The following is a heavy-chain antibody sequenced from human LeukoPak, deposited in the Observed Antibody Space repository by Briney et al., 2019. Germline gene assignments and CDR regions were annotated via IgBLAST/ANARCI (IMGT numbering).Heavy chain of an antibody. Sequence: PSQTLSLTCTVSXXXXXSXGXYXSWIRXXXXXXLEWIGYIYYSGSTYYNPSLKSRVTISVDTSKNQFSLKLSSVTAADTAVYYCARRTRNENFDYWGQGTLVTVSS. CDR1: XXXXXSXGXY. CDR3: ARRTRNENFDY. V-gene: IGHV4-31*03. D-gene: IGHD1-1*01. CDR2: IYYSGST. J-gene: IGHJ4*02.